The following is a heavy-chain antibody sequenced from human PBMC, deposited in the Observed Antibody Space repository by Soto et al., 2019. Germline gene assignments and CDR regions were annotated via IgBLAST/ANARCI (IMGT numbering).Heavy chain of an antibody. CDR3: ARTTDGSRSYYTQYFDY. CDR2: IYYSGST. Sequence: SETLSLTCTVSGDSISSSSYYWGWIRKPPGKGLEWIGSIYYSGSTYYNPSLKSRVTISVDTSKNQFSLKLSSVTAADTAVYYCARTTDGSRSYYTQYFDYWGQGTLVTVSS. V-gene: IGHV4-39*01. J-gene: IGHJ4*02. D-gene: IGHD3-10*01. CDR1: GDSISSSSYY.